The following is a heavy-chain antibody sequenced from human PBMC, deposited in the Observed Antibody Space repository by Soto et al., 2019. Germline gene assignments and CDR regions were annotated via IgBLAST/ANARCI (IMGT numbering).Heavy chain of an antibody. CDR1: GGSISSYY. V-gene: IGHV4-59*08. CDR2: IYYSGST. J-gene: IGHJ5*01. CDR3: ARLGIAAASTLWCDS. D-gene: IGHD6-13*01. Sequence: PSETLYLTCTVSGGSISSYYWSWIRQPPGKGLEWIGYIYYSGSTNYNPSLKSRVTISVDTSKNQFSLKLSSVTAADTAVYYCARLGIAAASTLWCDSGGQGTRFTVSS.